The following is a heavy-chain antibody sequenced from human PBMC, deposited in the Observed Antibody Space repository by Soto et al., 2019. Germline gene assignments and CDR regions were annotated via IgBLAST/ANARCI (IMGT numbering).Heavy chain of an antibody. CDR1: GYSFTSYW. V-gene: IGHV5-51*01. CDR3: ARLHYDFWSGYYATPHYYGMDV. J-gene: IGHJ6*02. Sequence: PGESLKISCKGSGYSFTSYWIGWVRQMPWKGLEWMGIIYPGDSDTRYSPSFQGQVTISADKSISTAYLQWSSLKASDTAMYYCARLHYDFWSGYYATPHYYGMDVWGQGTTVTVSS. CDR2: IYPGDSDT. D-gene: IGHD3-3*01.